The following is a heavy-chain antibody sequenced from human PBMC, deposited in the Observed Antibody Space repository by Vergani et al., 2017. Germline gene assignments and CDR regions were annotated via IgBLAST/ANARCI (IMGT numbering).Heavy chain of an antibody. CDR3: ARDLFYYDSSGYYSGFFDY. V-gene: IGHV3-21*01. CDR2: ISSSSSYI. J-gene: IGHJ4*02. CDR1: GFTFSSYS. Sequence: EVQLVESGGGLVKPGGSVRLSCAASGFTFSSYSMNWVRQAPGKGLEWVSSISSSSSYIYYADSVKGRFTISRDNAKNSLYLQMNSLRAEDTAVYYCARDLFYYDSSGYYSGFFDYWGQGTLVTVSS. D-gene: IGHD3-22*01.